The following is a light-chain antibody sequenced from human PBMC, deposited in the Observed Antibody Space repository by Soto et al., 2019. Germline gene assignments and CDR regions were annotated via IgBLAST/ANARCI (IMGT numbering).Light chain of an antibody. Sequence: QSVLTQPPSVSAAPGQKVTISCSGSSSYIGNNYVFWYQQIPGAAPKLLIYDNNKRPSGIPDRFSGSKSGTSGTLDITGLQTGDEADYYCATWDGSLPGEVFGGGTKLTVL. J-gene: IGLJ2*01. CDR1: SSYIGNNY. CDR2: DNN. V-gene: IGLV1-51*01. CDR3: ATWDGSLPGEV.